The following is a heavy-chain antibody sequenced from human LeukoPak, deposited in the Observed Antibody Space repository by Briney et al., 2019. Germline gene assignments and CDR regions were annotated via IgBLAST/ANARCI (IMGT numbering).Heavy chain of an antibody. CDR1: GFTFSSYG. D-gene: IGHD3-22*01. V-gene: IGHV3-30*18. J-gene: IGHJ4*02. CDR3: AKIQYYGSSGYLDY. Sequence: GGSLRLSCAASGFTFSSYGMHWVRQAPGKGLEWVAGISHDGSNTYYEESVKGRFTVSRDNSKNTLYLQMNSLRAEDTAVYYCAKIQYYGSSGYLDYWGQGTLVTVSS. CDR2: ISHDGSNT.